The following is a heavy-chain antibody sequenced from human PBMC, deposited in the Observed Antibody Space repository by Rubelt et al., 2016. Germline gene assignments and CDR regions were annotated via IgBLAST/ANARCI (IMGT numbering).Heavy chain of an antibody. CDR1: GYTFTGYY. V-gene: IGHV1-2*04. CDR2: INPNSGGT. CDR3: ARDQDVSNTAIPNYGMDV. Sequence: QVQLVQSGAEVKKPGASVKVSCKASGYTFTGYYMHWVRQAPGQGLEWMGRINPNSGGTNYAQKFQGWVTMTRDTSISTAYMELSRLRVDDTAVYYLARDQDVSNTAIPNYGMDVWGQGTTVTVSS. J-gene: IGHJ6*02. D-gene: IGHD5-18*01.